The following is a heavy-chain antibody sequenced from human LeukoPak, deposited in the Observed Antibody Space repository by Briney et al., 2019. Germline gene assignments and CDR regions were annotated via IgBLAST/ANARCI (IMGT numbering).Heavy chain of an antibody. CDR1: GDFISSSRYY. V-gene: IGHV4-61*01. J-gene: IGHJ3*02. Sequence: PSETLSLTCTVSGDFISSSRYYWSWIRQPPGKGLEWIGYVYYSGSAHYNPSLKSRVTISVDTSKSQFSLKLSSVTAADTAVYYCASAIFVENAFDIWGQGTMVTVSS. CDR2: VYYSGSA. D-gene: IGHD3-3*01. CDR3: ASAIFVENAFDI.